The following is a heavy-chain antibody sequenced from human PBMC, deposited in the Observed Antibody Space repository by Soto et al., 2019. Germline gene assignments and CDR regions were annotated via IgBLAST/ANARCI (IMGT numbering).Heavy chain of an antibody. CDR2: IYYSGST. V-gene: IGHV4-4*02. Sequence: SETLSLTCAVSRGSVSSSNWWSWVRQPPGKGLEWIGEIYYSGSTKYNPSLRSRVTISVDASKNQFSLKLSSVTAADTAVYYCARDQTGGWLDAFDIWGQGTMVTV. CDR1: RGSVSSSNW. D-gene: IGHD6-19*01. J-gene: IGHJ3*02. CDR3: ARDQTGGWLDAFDI.